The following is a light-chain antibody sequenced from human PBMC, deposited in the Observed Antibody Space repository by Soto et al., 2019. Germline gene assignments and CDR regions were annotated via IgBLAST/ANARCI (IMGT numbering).Light chain of an antibody. J-gene: IGLJ1*01. V-gene: IGLV1-44*01. CDR1: TSNIGTNT. CDR3: AAWDDSLNGPHFV. Sequence: QSVLTQPPSASGTPGQRVTISCSGSTSNIGTNTVNWYQQLPRTAPKLLIYKNNQRPSGVPDRFSGSKSGTSASLAISGLQSEDEADYYCAAWDDSLNGPHFVFGSGTKVTVL. CDR2: KNN.